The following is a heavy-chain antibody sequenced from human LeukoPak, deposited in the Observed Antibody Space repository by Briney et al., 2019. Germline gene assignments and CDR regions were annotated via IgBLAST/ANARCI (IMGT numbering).Heavy chain of an antibody. V-gene: IGHV4-61*02. CDR1: GGSISSGSYY. J-gene: IGHJ3*02. D-gene: IGHD3-9*01. CDR3: AREYYDILTGYPFGGAFDI. Sequence: TLSLTCTVSGGSISSGSYYWSWIRQPAGKGLEWIGRIYTSGSTNYNPSLKSRVTISVDTSKNQFSLKLSSVTAADTAVYYCAREYYDILTGYPFGGAFDIWGQGTMVTASS. CDR2: IYTSGST.